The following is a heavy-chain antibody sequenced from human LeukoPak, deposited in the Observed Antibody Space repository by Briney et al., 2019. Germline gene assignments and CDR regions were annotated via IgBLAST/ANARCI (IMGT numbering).Heavy chain of an antibody. CDR1: GGSISRYY. CDR3: ARGRVSSSTWYSTYYYYFYMDV. V-gene: IGHV4-59*01. D-gene: IGHD1-1*01. J-gene: IGHJ6*03. Sequence: SETLSLTCTVSGGSISRYYWSWIRQPPGKGLEWFGYVYDSGTTNFNPSLNGRVSISRDTSKNLFSLRLRSVTAADTAVYFCARGRVSSSTWYSTYYYYFYMDVWGKGTTVTVSS. CDR2: VYDSGTT.